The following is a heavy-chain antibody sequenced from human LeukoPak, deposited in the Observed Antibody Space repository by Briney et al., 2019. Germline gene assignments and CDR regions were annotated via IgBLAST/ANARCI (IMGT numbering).Heavy chain of an antibody. Sequence: GGSLRLSXAASGFTVSSNYMSWVRQAPGKGLEGVSIIYSGGSTYYTDSVKGRFTISRDNSKNTPYLHYNSLKREDTAVYYCARVMRDLRDGYDIWGQGPMVTISS. D-gene: IGHD2-21*01. V-gene: IGHV3-66*02. CDR2: IYSGGST. J-gene: IGHJ3*02. CDR3: ARVMRDLRDGYDI. CDR1: GFTVSSNY.